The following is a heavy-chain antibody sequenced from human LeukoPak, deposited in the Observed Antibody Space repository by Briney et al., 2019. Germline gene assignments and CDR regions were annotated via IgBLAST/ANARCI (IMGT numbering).Heavy chain of an antibody. J-gene: IGHJ4*02. Sequence: ASVKVSCKASGGTFSSYAISWVRQAPGQGLEWMGGIIPIFGTANYAQKFQGRVTITADESTSTAYMELSRLRSDDTAVYYCARGKIAAGGRAVFFDYWGQGTLVTVSS. CDR3: ARGKIAAGGRAVFFDY. V-gene: IGHV1-69*13. D-gene: IGHD6-13*01. CDR1: GGTFSSYA. CDR2: IIPIFGTA.